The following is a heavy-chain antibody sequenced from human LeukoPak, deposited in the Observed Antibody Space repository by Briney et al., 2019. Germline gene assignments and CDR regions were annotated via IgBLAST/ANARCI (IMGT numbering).Heavy chain of an antibody. D-gene: IGHD3-10*01. V-gene: IGHV4-59*01. Sequence: SETLSLTCAVYGGSFSSYYWSWIRQPPGKGLEWIGYIYYSGSTNYNPSLKSRVTISVDTSKNQFSLKLSSVTAADTAVYYCARGLSEWFGELSWFDPWGQGTLVTVSS. CDR1: GGSFSSYY. J-gene: IGHJ5*02. CDR2: IYYSGST. CDR3: ARGLSEWFGELSWFDP.